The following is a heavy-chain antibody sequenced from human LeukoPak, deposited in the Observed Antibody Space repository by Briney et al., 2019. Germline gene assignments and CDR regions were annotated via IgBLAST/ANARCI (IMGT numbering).Heavy chain of an antibody. D-gene: IGHD2-2*01. V-gene: IGHV3-74*01. CDR1: GFTFSSYW. CDR3: ARGPFTSISKYFDC. J-gene: IGHJ4*02. Sequence: PGGSLRLSCAASGFTFSSYWMHWVRQAPGKGLVWVSRINSDGSSTTYADSVKGRFTISRDNAKNTLYLQMNSLRAEDTAVYYCARGPFTSISKYFDCWGQGTLVTVSS. CDR2: INSDGSST.